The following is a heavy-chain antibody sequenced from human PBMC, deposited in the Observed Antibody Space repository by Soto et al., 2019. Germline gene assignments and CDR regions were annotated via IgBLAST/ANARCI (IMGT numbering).Heavy chain of an antibody. CDR2: INAGNSKT. D-gene: IGHD1-1*01. CDR1: GYSVSSQE. J-gene: IGHJ5*01. V-gene: IGHV1-3*01. CDR3: GIEQAGTGECVDWFDS. Sequence: VSVKVASTSCGYSVSSQEVHVLRQAPGQRPEWLGWINAGNSKTYYSEKFEGRVTFTRDTVATTVHMDLTTLTSEDTAVSYCGIEQAGTGECVDWFDSWGQRNLVTFAT.